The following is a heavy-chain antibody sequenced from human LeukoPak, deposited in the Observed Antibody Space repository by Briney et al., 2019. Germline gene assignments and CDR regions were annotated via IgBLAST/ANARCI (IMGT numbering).Heavy chain of an antibody. Sequence: GGSLRLACAASGFTVSSNYMSWVRQAPGKGLEWVSVIYSGGSTYYADSVKGRFTISRDNSKNTLYLQMNSLRAEDTAVYYCAKDLMLSGDYGFDYWGQGTLVTVSS. CDR3: AKDLMLSGDYGFDY. D-gene: IGHD4-17*01. V-gene: IGHV3-53*01. J-gene: IGHJ4*02. CDR2: IYSGGST. CDR1: GFTVSSNY.